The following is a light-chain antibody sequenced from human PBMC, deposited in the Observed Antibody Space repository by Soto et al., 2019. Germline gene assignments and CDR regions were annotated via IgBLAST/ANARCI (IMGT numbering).Light chain of an antibody. CDR1: SSDVGGYNY. J-gene: IGLJ3*02. Sequence: QSALTQPPSASGSPGQSVTISCTGTSSDVGGYNYVSWYQQHPGKAPKVMIYEVSKRPSGVPDRFSGSKSGNTASLIVSGLQAEDEANYYCSSYAGSNKLVFGGGTKLTVL. CDR3: SSYAGSNKLV. V-gene: IGLV2-8*01. CDR2: EVS.